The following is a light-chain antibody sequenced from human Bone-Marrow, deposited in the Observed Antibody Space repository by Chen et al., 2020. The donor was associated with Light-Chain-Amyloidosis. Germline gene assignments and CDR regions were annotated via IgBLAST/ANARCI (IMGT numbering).Light chain of an antibody. V-gene: IGLV3-25*03. CDR2: RDT. CDR1: ELPTQY. Sequence: SYELTQPPSVSVSPGQTARITCSGAELPTQYAYWYQQKPGQAPVLVIHRDTERPSGNSERFSGSSSVTTAPLTISGVQAEAEADYHCQSADSSGTYEVIFGGGTKLTVL. CDR3: QSADSSGTYEVI. J-gene: IGLJ2*01.